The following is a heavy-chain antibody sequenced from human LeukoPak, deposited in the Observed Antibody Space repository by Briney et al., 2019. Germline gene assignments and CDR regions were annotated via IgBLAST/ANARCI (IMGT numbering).Heavy chain of an antibody. Sequence: SVKVSCKASGGTFSSYAISWVRQAPGQGLEWMGGLIPIFGTANYAQKFQGRVTITADESTSTAYMELSSMRSEDTAVYYCARGAVAATPFDYWGQGTLVTVSS. V-gene: IGHV1-69*13. D-gene: IGHD2-15*01. CDR3: ARGAVAATPFDY. CDR1: GGTFSSYA. CDR2: LIPIFGTA. J-gene: IGHJ4*02.